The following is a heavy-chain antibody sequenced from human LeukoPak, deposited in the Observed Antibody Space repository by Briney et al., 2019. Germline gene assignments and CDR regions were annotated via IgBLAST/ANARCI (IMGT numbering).Heavy chain of an antibody. J-gene: IGHJ4*02. D-gene: IGHD5-18*01. Sequence: SETLSLTCTVSGGSINTYYWSWIRPPPGKGLEWIGYIYYSGSTYYNPSLQSRVTISVDTSKNQFSLKLTSVTAADTAVYYCARIYSAYSYGPFGYWGQGTLVTVSS. V-gene: IGHV4-59*01. CDR1: GGSINTYY. CDR3: ARIYSAYSYGPFGY. CDR2: IYYSGST.